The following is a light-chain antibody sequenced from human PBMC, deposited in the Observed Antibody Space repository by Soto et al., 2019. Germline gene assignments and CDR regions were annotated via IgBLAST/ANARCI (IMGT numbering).Light chain of an antibody. V-gene: IGKV3-15*01. CDR2: GES. J-gene: IGKJ4*01. CDR3: QQDNNWPLT. Sequence: EISLTQSPGALYLSPGESTTISCGASQSVSSSYLAWYQQKTGQPPRLLIFGESTRATGVPARFSGSGSGTEFNLIISGLQSEDFAVYYCQQDNNWPLTFGGGTKVDIK. CDR1: QSVSSSY.